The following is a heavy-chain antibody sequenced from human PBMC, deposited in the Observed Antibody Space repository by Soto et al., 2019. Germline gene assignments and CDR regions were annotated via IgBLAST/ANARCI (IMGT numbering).Heavy chain of an antibody. CDR2: IIPLLDIT. CDR3: ARDSPIGSTFSGYDAIDY. J-gene: IGHJ4*02. Sequence: QVQLVQSGAEVKKPGSSVKVSCKASGGAFTNDIITWVRQAPGQGLEWMGRIIPLLDITNYAQKFQGRVTITSDNSTSTPYREMNSLISEEPAVYYCARDSPIGSTFSGYDAIDYWGQGTLVTVSS. CDR1: GGAFTNDI. V-gene: IGHV1-69*08. D-gene: IGHD5-12*01.